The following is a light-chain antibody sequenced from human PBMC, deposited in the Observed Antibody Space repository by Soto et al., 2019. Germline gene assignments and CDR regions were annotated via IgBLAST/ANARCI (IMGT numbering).Light chain of an antibody. CDR2: DVT. J-gene: IGLJ1*01. CDR3: CSYAGSYTYV. V-gene: IGLV2-11*01. CDR1: SSDVGGYNY. Sequence: QSALTQPRSVSGSPGQSVTISCTGTSSDVGGYNYVSWYQHHPGKAPKLMIYDVTKRPSGDRDRFSSSKSGNAASLTVSGLQAEDEADYYCCSYAGSYTYVFGTGTKV.